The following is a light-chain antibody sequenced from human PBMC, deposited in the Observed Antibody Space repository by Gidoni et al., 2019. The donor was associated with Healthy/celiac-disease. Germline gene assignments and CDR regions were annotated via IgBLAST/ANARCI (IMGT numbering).Light chain of an antibody. CDR3: QQRSNWPPGFT. J-gene: IGKJ4*01. Sequence: EIVLTQSPATLSLSPGERATRSCRASQSVSSYLAWYQQKPGQAPRLLIYDASNRATGIPARFSGSGSGTDFTLTISSLEPEDFAVYYCQQRSNWPPGFTFGGGTKVEIK. CDR2: DAS. CDR1: QSVSSY. V-gene: IGKV3-11*01.